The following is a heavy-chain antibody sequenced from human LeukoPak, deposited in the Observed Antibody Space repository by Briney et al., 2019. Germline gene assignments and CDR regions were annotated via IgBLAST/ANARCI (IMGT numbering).Heavy chain of an antibody. CDR1: GYTFSIYG. D-gene: IGHD1-26*01. J-gene: IGHJ6*03. CDR2: ISAYNGKT. V-gene: IGHV1-18*01. Sequence: ASVKVSCKSSGYTFSIYGFTWVRHAPGQGLEWMGWISAYNGKTLYAEKFQGRVTMTTDTATSTVYIELRSHRCDHTAVYYCARVSYLRPSDYMDGWGKGTTVTASS. CDR3: ARVSYLRPSDYMDG.